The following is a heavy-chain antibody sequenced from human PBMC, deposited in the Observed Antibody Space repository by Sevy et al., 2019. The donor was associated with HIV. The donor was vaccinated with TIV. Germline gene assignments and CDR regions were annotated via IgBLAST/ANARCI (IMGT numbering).Heavy chain of an antibody. D-gene: IGHD3-22*01. Sequence: ASVKVSCKASDYTFSTQGFNWVRQAPGQGLEWMGWISAYNGNTKYAQKFQGRVTMTTDTSTSTAYMELRSLTSDETAGYYCGRDWAPGYYYDAIGVKRDYYFDYWGQGTLVTVSS. CDR2: ISAYNGNT. CDR3: GRDWAPGYYYDAIGVKRDYYFDY. V-gene: IGHV1-18*01. CDR1: DYTFSTQG. J-gene: IGHJ4*02.